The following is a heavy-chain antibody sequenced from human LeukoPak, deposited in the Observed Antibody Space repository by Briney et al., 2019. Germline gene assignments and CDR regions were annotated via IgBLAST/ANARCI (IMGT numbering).Heavy chain of an antibody. CDR1: GGTFSSYT. Sequence: PVKVSCKASGGTFSSYTISWVRQAPGQGLEWMGRIIPILGIANYAQKFQGRVTITADKSTSTAYMELSSLRSEDTAVYYCARGGRRVYGDYSDYWGQGTLVTVSS. CDR2: IIPILGIA. CDR3: ARGGRRVYGDYSDY. V-gene: IGHV1-69*02. J-gene: IGHJ4*02. D-gene: IGHD4-17*01.